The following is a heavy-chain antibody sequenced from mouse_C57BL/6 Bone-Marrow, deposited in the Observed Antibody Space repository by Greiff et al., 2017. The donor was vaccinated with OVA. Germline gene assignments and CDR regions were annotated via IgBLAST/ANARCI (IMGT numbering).Heavy chain of an antibody. V-gene: IGHV1-72*01. CDR3: ARARWLLLGY. CDR1: GYTFTSYW. Sequence: QVQLKQPGAELVKPGASVKLSCKASGYTFTSYWMHWVKQRPGRGLEWIGRIDPKSGGTKYNEKFKSKATLTVDKPSSTAYMQLSSLTSEDSAVYYCARARWLLLGYWGQGTTLTVSS. CDR2: IDPKSGGT. J-gene: IGHJ2*01. D-gene: IGHD2-3*01.